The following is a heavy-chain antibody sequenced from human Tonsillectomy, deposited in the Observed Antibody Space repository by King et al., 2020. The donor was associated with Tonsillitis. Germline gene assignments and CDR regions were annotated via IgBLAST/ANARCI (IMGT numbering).Heavy chain of an antibody. J-gene: IGHJ2*01. CDR3: ARVPYQLLSRYFDL. CDR1: GYSISSGYY. D-gene: IGHD2-2*01. V-gene: IGHV4-38-2*02. CDR2: IYHSGST. Sequence: QLQESGPGLVKPSETLPLTCSVSGYSISSGYYWGWIRQPPGKGLEWIGNIYHSGSTYYNPSLKSRVTISVDTSKNQFSLKLSSVTAADTAVYYCARVPYQLLSRYFDLWGRGTLITVSS.